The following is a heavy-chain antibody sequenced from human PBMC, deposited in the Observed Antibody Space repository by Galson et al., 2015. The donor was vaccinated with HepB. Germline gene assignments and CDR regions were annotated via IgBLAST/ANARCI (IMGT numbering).Heavy chain of an antibody. CDR3: AREYCSTTSCSSPGVGMDV. D-gene: IGHD2-2*01. Sequence: SLRLSCAASGFTFSDYFMSWIRQAPGKGLEWVAYITTSSSSTNFADSVKGRFTISRDNAKNSLYLQMNSLGAEDTAVYFCAREYCSTTSCSSPGVGMDVWGQGTTVTVSS. CDR2: ITTSSSST. CDR1: GFTFSDYF. V-gene: IGHV3-11*06. J-gene: IGHJ6*02.